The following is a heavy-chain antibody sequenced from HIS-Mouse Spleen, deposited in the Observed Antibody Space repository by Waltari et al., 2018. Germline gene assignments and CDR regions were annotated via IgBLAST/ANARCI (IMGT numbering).Heavy chain of an antibody. CDR1: GFTFRGYG. D-gene: IGHD3-22*01. J-gene: IGHJ3*02. Sequence: QVQLVESGGGVVQPGRSLRLSCAASGFTFRGYGMHGGRQAPGKGLEWVAVIWYDGSNKYYADSVKGRFTISRDNSKNTLYLQMNSLRAEDTAVYYCAKDVLVVINSSAFDIWGQGTMVTVSS. V-gene: IGHV3-33*06. CDR3: AKDVLVVINSSAFDI. CDR2: IWYDGSNK.